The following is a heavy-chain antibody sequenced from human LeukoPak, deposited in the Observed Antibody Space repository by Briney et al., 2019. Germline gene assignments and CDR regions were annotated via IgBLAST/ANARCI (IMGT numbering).Heavy chain of an antibody. CDR1: GGSTSSSSYY. D-gene: IGHD5-24*01. J-gene: IGHJ3*02. CDR2: IYYSGST. V-gene: IGHV4-39*07. CDR3: ARDLGMVPPAYAFDI. Sequence: PSETLSLTCTVSGGSTSSSSYYWGWIRQPPGKGLEWIGSIYYSGSTYYNPSLKSGVTISVATSKNQSSLKLSSVTAADTAVYYCARDLGMVPPAYAFDIWGQGTMVTVSS.